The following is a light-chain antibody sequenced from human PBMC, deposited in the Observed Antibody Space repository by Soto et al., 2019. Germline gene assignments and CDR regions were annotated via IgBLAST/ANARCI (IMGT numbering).Light chain of an antibody. CDR2: AAS. J-gene: IGKJ2*01. CDR1: QNIASF. CDR3: QQTYNMPVT. Sequence: DVQMTQSPSSLSASVGDRVTITCRSSQNIASFLNWYQQRPGTAPKLLIFAASNLENGVPSRFSGRGSATDFTLTISSLQPEDFETYFCQQTYNMPVTFGQGTKLEMK. V-gene: IGKV1-39*01.